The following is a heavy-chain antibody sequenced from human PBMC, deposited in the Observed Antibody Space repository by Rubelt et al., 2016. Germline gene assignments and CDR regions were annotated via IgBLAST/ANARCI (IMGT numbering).Heavy chain of an antibody. J-gene: IGHJ4*02. Sequence: VQLVESGGGLVQPGGSLRLSCSASGFTFSSYAMHWVRQAPGKGLEYVSAISSSGGSTYYTASVKGRFTISRDNSKNTLYLQMNGLRAEDTAVYYCARVDYSNYVGCWGQGTLVTVSS. CDR2: ISSSGGST. D-gene: IGHD4-11*01. V-gene: IGHV3-64*04. CDR1: GFTFSSYA. CDR3: ARVDYSNYVGC.